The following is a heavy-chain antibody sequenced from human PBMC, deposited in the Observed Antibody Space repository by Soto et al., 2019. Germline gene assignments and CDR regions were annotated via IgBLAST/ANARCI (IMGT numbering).Heavy chain of an antibody. CDR2: ISWDGLAQ. D-gene: IGHD1-1*01. J-gene: IGHJ4*02. V-gene: IGHV3-30*18. CDR3: AKETIQVGGPNYFDY. CDR1: GFTFGRYG. Sequence: SCEASGFTFGRYGMHWVRQAPGMGLEWVAVISWDGLAQYYGDSVRGRFTISRDNSQSTLYLQMNSLRTEDTAIYYCAKETIQVGGPNYFDYWGQGVLVTVSS.